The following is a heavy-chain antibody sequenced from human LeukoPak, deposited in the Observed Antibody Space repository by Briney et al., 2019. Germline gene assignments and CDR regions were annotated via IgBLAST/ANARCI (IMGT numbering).Heavy chain of an antibody. Sequence: GGSLRLSCAASGFTFSSYWMSWVRQAPGKGLEWVANIKQDGSEKYYVDSVKGRFTISRDNAKNSLYLQMNSLGAEDTAVYYCARDQWYSSGWRAYYYYYYMDVWGKGTTVTISS. J-gene: IGHJ6*03. CDR1: GFTFSSYW. CDR3: ARDQWYSSGWRAYYYYYYMDV. CDR2: IKQDGSEK. D-gene: IGHD6-19*01. V-gene: IGHV3-7*01.